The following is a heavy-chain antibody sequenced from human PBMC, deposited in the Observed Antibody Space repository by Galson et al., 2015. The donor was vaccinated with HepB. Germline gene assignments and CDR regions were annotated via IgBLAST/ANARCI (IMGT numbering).Heavy chain of an antibody. J-gene: IGHJ3*02. CDR3: AKSVTRITIFGVVSLAGAFDI. V-gene: IGHV3-30*18. CDR1: GFTFSSYG. D-gene: IGHD3-3*01. Sequence: SLRLSCAASGFTFSSYGMHWVRQAPGKGLEWVAVISYDGSNKYYADSVKGRFTISRDNSKNTLYLQMNSLRAEDTAVYYCAKSVTRITIFGVVSLAGAFDIWGQGTMVTVSS. CDR2: ISYDGSNK.